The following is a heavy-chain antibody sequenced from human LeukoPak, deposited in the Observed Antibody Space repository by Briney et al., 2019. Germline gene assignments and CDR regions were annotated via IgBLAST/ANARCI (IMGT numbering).Heavy chain of an antibody. CDR2: IWYDGSNK. Sequence: GGSLRLSCAASGFTFSSYGMHWVRQAPGKGPEWVAVIWYDGSNKYYTDSVKGRFTISRDNSKNTLYLQMNSLRAEDTAVYYCARGQYSPDYWGQGTLVTVSS. CDR3: ARGQYSPDY. V-gene: IGHV3-33*01. J-gene: IGHJ4*02. D-gene: IGHD2-15*01. CDR1: GFTFSSYG.